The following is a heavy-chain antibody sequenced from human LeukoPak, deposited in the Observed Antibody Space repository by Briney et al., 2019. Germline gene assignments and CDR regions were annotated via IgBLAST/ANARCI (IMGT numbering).Heavy chain of an antibody. CDR1: GGSISSSSYY. J-gene: IGHJ4*02. CDR2: IFYTGNT. CDR3: AGSGYSSGWYYFDY. D-gene: IGHD6-19*01. Sequence: PSETLSLTCTVSGGSISSSSYYWGWIRQPPGKGLEWIGGIFYTGNTYDNPSLKSRVTISVDTSKNQFSLRLSSVTAADTAVYYCAGSGYSSGWYYFDYWGQGTLVTVSS. V-gene: IGHV4-39*07.